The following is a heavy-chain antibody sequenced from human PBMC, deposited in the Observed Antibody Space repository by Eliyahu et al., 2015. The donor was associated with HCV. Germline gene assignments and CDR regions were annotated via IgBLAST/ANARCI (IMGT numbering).Heavy chain of an antibody. CDR2: IKSNSDGGTT. J-gene: IGHJ1*01. CDR1: GFDFXDAW. D-gene: IGHD3-9*01. V-gene: IGHV3-15*01. CDR3: TMLPPLTAHPLEH. Sequence: VRLVXSGGGLVKPGGSHRLSCAASGFDFXDAWLSWVRQAPGKGLEWVGRIKSNSDGGTTDSAAPVRDRFTISRDDAKKTLFLDMNSLKTEDTAVYYCTMLPPLTAHPLEHWGQGTLLIVSS.